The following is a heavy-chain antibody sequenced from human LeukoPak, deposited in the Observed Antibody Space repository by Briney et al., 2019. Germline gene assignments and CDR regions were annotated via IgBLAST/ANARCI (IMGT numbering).Heavy chain of an antibody. D-gene: IGHD5-18*01. V-gene: IGHV3-23*01. CDR1: GFTSSSYA. Sequence: PGGSLRLSCAASGFTSSSYAMSWVRQAPGKGLEWVSAISGSGASTYYADSVKGRFTISRDNSKNTLYLQMNSLRAEDTAIYYCAKDRSYGFDCWGQGTLVTVSS. CDR2: ISGSGAST. CDR3: AKDRSYGFDC. J-gene: IGHJ4*02.